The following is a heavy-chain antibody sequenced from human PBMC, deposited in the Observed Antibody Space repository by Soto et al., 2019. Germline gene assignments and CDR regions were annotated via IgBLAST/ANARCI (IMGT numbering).Heavy chain of an antibody. D-gene: IGHD3-10*01. CDR1: GFTFSSYG. CDR3: AKERMVRGLSWFDP. CDR2: ISYDGSNK. J-gene: IGHJ5*02. V-gene: IGHV3-30*18. Sequence: PGGSLRLSCAASGFTFSSYGMHWVRHAPGKGLEWVAVISYDGSNKYYADSVKGRFTISRDNSKNTLYLQMNSLRAEDTAVYYCAKERMVRGLSWFDPWGQGTLVTVSS.